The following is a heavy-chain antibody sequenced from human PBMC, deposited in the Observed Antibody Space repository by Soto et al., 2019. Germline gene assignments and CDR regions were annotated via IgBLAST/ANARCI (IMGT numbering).Heavy chain of an antibody. CDR3: ARQAAANALDS. D-gene: IGHD6-13*01. J-gene: IGHJ3*02. CDR1: GGTFSSYA. V-gene: IGHV1-69*12. CDR2: IIPIFGTA. Sequence: QVQLVQSGAEVKKPGSSVKVSCKASGGTFSSYAISWVRQAPGQGLEWMGGIIPIFGTANYAQKFQGRVTIAADESTSTAYMELGSLRSEGTAGYYWARQAAANALDSWGQGTMVTVSS.